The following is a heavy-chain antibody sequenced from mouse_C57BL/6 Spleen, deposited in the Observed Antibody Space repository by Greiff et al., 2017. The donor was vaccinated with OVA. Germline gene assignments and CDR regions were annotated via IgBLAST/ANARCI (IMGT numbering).Heavy chain of an antibody. V-gene: IGHV1-52*01. D-gene: IGHD2-5*01. CDR2: IDPSDSET. CDR1: GYTFTSYW. Sequence: QVQLKQSGAELVRPGSSVKLSCKASGYTFTSYWMHWVKQRPIQGLEWIGNIDPSDSETHYNQKFKDKATLTVDKSSSTAYMQLSSLTSEDSAVYYCARPSNYWYFDVWGTGTTVTVSS. CDR3: ARPSNYWYFDV. J-gene: IGHJ1*03.